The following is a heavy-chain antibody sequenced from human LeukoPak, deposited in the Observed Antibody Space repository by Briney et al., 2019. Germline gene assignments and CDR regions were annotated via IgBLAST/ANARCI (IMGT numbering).Heavy chain of an antibody. D-gene: IGHD6-19*01. J-gene: IGHJ4*02. CDR2: IYYSGST. CDR1: GGSIISGDYY. V-gene: IGHV4-30-4*08. CDR3: GRLMAGLD. Sequence: SETLSLPCTVSGGSIISGDYYWSWIRQPPGKGLEWIGYIYYSGSTYYNPSLKSRVTISVDTSKNQFFLKLNSVTAADTAVYYCGRLMAGLDWGQGTLVTVSS.